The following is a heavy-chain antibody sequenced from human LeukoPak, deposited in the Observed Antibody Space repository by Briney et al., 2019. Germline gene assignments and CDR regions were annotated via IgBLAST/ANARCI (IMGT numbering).Heavy chain of an antibody. CDR1: GFTFSSYA. Sequence: DPGGSLRLSCAASGFTFSSYAMSWVRQAPGKGLEWVSAISGSGSSTYYADSVKGRFTISRDNSKNTLYLQMNSLRAEDTAVYYCAKLGYNEWELPDFDYWGQGTLVTVSS. CDR3: AKLGYNEWELPDFDY. J-gene: IGHJ4*02. CDR2: ISGSGSST. V-gene: IGHV3-23*01. D-gene: IGHD1-26*01.